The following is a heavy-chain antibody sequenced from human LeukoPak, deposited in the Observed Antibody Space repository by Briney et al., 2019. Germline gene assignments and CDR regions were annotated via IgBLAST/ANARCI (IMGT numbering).Heavy chain of an antibody. CDR3: ASTRDRYCSSTSCPAGDY. D-gene: IGHD2-2*01. J-gene: IGHJ4*02. V-gene: IGHV3-21*01. CDR1: GFTFSSYI. Sequence: GGSLRLSCAASGFTFSSYIMNWVRQAPGRGLEWVSSISSSGSYVYYADSVQGRFTISRDNAKNSLYLQMNSLRAEDTAVYYCASTRDRYCSSTSCPAGDYWGQGTLVTVSS. CDR2: ISSSGSYV.